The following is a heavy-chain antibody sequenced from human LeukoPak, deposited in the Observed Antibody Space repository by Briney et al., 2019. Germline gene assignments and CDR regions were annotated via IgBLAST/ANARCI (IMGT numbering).Heavy chain of an antibody. CDR2: IYYSGST. CDR1: GGSISSYY. D-gene: IGHD3-9*01. CDR3: ARGVVLTGYYKVFYYYYMDV. V-gene: IGHV4-59*01. Sequence: SETLSLTCTVSGGSISSYYWSWIRQPPGKGLEWIGYIYYSGSTNYNPSLKSRVTISVDTSKNQFSLKLSSVTAADTAVYYCARGVVLTGYYKVFYYYYMDVWGKGTTVTVSS. J-gene: IGHJ6*03.